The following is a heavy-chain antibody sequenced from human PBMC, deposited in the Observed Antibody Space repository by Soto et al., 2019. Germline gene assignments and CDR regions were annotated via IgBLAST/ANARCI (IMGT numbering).Heavy chain of an antibody. J-gene: IGHJ4*02. Sequence: ASVQVSCKASGYTFTSYYMHWVRQAPGQGLEWMGVIITIFGTANYAQKFQGRVTITADESTSTAYMELSSLRSEDTAVYYCARRERPNDYGDFYADWGQGTLVTVPQ. D-gene: IGHD4-17*01. V-gene: IGHV1-69*13. CDR1: GYTFTSYY. CDR3: ARRERPNDYGDFYAD. CDR2: IITIFGTA.